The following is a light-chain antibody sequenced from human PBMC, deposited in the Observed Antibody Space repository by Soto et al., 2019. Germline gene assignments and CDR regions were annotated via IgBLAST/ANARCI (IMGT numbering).Light chain of an antibody. V-gene: IGLV2-14*01. Sequence: QSVLTQPASVSWSPGQSITISCTGTSSDVGGYNYVSWYQQHPGKAPKLIIFEVSYRPSGISNRFSASKSGDTASLTISGLQADDEADYYCCPYTDSRTHIFGSGTKVTVL. CDR2: EVS. CDR3: CPYTDSRTHI. CDR1: SSDVGGYNY. J-gene: IGLJ1*01.